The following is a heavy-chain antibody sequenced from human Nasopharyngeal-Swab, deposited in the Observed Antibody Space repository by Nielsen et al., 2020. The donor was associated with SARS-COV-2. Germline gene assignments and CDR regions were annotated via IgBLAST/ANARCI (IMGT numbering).Heavy chain of an antibody. D-gene: IGHD3-10*01. J-gene: IGHJ4*02. Sequence: GGSLRLSCAASGFTFSSYGMHWVRQAPGKGLEWVAVIWYDGSNKYYADSVKGRFTISRDNSKNTLYLQMNSLRAEDTAVYYCARESSSGSYIDYWGQGTLVTVSS. V-gene: IGHV3-33*01. CDR3: ARESSSGSYIDY. CDR2: IWYDGSNK. CDR1: GFTFSSYG.